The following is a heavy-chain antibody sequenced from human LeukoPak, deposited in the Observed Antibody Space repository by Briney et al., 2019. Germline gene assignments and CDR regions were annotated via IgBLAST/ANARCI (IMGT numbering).Heavy chain of an antibody. J-gene: IGHJ4*02. D-gene: IGHD1-26*01. Sequence: PGGSLRLSCTASGFTFSSYWMSWVRHTPGKGLEWVANIKQDGSEKYYVDSVKGRFTISRDNAKNSLYLQMNTLRAEDTAVYYCASGSGSFDCWGQGTLVTVSS. CDR3: ASGSGSFDC. CDR1: GFTFSSYW. CDR2: IKQDGSEK. V-gene: IGHV3-7*01.